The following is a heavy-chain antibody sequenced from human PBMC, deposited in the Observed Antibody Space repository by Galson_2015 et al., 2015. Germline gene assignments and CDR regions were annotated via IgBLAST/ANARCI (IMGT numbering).Heavy chain of an antibody. J-gene: IGHJ4*02. CDR1: GFTFSSYG. V-gene: IGHV3-30*18. CDR3: AKESARIAAAGTGADY. D-gene: IGHD6-13*01. Sequence: SLRLSCAASGFTFSSYGIHWVRQAPGKGLEWVAVISYDGSNKYYADSVKGRFTISRDNSKNTLYLQMNSLRAEDTAVYYCAKESARIAAAGTGADYWGQGTLVTVSS. CDR2: ISYDGSNK.